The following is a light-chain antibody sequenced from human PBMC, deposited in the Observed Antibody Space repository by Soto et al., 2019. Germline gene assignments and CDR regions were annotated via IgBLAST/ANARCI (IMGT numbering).Light chain of an antibody. CDR2: GAS. CDR3: EQYGSWYT. Sequence: EIVLTQSPGTLSLSPGERATLSCRASQGVSSSYLAWYQQKPGQAPRLLIYGASSRATGIPDRFSGSWSGTDFTLTISSLEPEDCAVYYCEQYGSWYTFGQGTKLEIK. V-gene: IGKV3-20*01. CDR1: QGVSSSY. J-gene: IGKJ2*01.